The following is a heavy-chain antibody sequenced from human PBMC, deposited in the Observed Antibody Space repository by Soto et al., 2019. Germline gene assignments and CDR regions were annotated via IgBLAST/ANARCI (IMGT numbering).Heavy chain of an antibody. D-gene: IGHD6-19*01. Sequence: QVQLVQSGAEEKKPGASVKVSCKASGYTFTSYAMHWVRQAPGQRLEWMGWINAGNGNTKYAQKLQGRVTITRDTSASTAYMELSSLRSEDTAVYYCAVDAVERMGWNYFDYWGQGTLVTVSS. CDR3: AVDAVERMGWNYFDY. J-gene: IGHJ4*02. V-gene: IGHV1-3*05. CDR2: INAGNGNT. CDR1: GYTFTSYA.